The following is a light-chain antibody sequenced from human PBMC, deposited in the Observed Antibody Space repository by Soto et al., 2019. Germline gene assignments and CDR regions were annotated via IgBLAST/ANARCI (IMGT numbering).Light chain of an antibody. J-gene: IGKJ1*01. Sequence: DIQMTQSPSTLSASVGDRVTITCRASQSISSWLAWYQQKPGKAPKLLIYKASSLGSGVPSRFSGSGSGTKFTLTISRLQPDDFATYYCHQYSSYWTFGQGTKVEIK. CDR1: QSISSW. V-gene: IGKV1-5*03. CDR2: KAS. CDR3: HQYSSYWT.